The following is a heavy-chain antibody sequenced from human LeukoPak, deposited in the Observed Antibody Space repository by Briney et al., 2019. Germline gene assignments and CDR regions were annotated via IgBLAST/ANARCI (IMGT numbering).Heavy chain of an antibody. CDR1: GDSVSSNSAA. Sequence: SQTLSLTCAISGDSVSSNSAAWNWIRQSPSRGLEWLGRTYYRSKWYNDYAVSVKSRITINPDTSKNQFSLQLNSVTPEDTAVYYCARDRGMVRGASTRINWFDPWGQGTLVTVSS. CDR3: ARDRGMVRGASTRINWFDP. J-gene: IGHJ5*02. D-gene: IGHD3-10*01. CDR2: TYYRSKWYN. V-gene: IGHV6-1*01.